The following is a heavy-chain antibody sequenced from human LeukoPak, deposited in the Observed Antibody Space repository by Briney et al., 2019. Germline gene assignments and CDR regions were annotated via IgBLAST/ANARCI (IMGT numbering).Heavy chain of an antibody. Sequence: ASVKVSCKASGYTFTSYGISWVRQAPGQGLEWMGWISAYNGNTNYAQKLQGRVTMTTDTSTSTAYMQLRSLRSDDTAVYYCALIPYCTTATCYYFDFWGQGTLVTVSS. CDR1: GYTFTSYG. CDR2: ISAYNGNT. J-gene: IGHJ4*02. D-gene: IGHD2-2*01. CDR3: ALIPYCTTATCYYFDF. V-gene: IGHV1-18*01.